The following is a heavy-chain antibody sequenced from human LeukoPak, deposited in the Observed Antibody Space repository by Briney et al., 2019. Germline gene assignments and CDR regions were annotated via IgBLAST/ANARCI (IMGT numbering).Heavy chain of an antibody. CDR1: GGSFSGYY. J-gene: IGHJ6*03. CDR3: ARGYCSSTSCSTPYYYYYYMDV. CDR2: INHSVST. Sequence: PSETLSLTCPVYGGSFSGYYWSWIRQPPGKGMEWIGEINHSVSTNYNPSLKSRVTISVDTSKNQFSLKLSSVTAADTAVYYCARGYCSSTSCSTPYYYYYYMDVWGKGTTVTVSS. V-gene: IGHV4-34*01. D-gene: IGHD2-2*01.